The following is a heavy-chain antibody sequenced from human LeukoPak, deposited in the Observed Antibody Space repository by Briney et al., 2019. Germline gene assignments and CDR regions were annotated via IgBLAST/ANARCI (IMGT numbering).Heavy chain of an antibody. J-gene: IGHJ6*03. CDR1: GFTFSSYA. D-gene: IGHD2-8*01. V-gene: IGHV3-64*01. CDR3: ARSPYESYYYYMDV. CDR2: ISSDGGST. Sequence: GGSLRLSCAATGFTFSSYAIYWVRQAPGKELEYVSAISSDGGSTYYANSVKGRYTIFRDNSKNTLYLQMGSLRAEDMAVYYCARSPYESYYYYMDVWGKGTTVTVSS.